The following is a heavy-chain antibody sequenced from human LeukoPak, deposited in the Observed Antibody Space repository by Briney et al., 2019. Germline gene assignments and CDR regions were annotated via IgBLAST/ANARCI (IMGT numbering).Heavy chain of an antibody. CDR1: VFTFSSYG. J-gene: IGHJ4*02. D-gene: IGHD3-22*01. CDR2: IYNDGNKK. CDR3: ARGGDYYDSSGYFWRPAEIDY. Sequence: PGRTLRLSCAASVFTFSSYGMHWVRQAPSKGLEWMAVIYNDGNKKYYEESAKGRFTVSRDNSKNTVYLQVNSLRADDTAVYYCARGGDYYDSSGYFWRPAEIDYWGQGTLVTVSS. V-gene: IGHV3-33*01.